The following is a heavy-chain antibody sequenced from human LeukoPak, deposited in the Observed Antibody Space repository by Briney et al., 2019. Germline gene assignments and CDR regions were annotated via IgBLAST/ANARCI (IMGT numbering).Heavy chain of an antibody. CDR2: IYYSGST. Sequence: SETLSLTCTVPGGSICSYYWSWIRQPPGQGLVWIGYIYYSGSTNYNPSLKSRVTISVDTSKNQFSLKLSSVTAADTAVYYCAREIRYCSGGSCYRRFDIWGQGTMVTVSS. D-gene: IGHD2-15*01. V-gene: IGHV4-59*01. J-gene: IGHJ3*02. CDR1: GGSICSYY. CDR3: AREIRYCSGGSCYRRFDI.